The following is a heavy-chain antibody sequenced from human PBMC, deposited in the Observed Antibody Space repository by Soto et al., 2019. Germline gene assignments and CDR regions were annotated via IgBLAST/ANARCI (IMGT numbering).Heavy chain of an antibody. J-gene: IGHJ6*03. D-gene: IGHD2-15*01. Sequence: EVQLVESGGGLVQPGGSLRLSCAASGFTFSNYWMYWVRQAPGKGLVWVSRINSDGSVSSNADSVKGRLTISRDNVNNTLYLHMDSLRAEDTAVYYCARGDCVGGTGYSLAGSFYYYMDVWGKGTTVTVFS. CDR3: ARGDCVGGTGYSLAGSFYYYMDV. V-gene: IGHV3-74*01. CDR2: INSDGSVS. CDR1: GFTFSNYW.